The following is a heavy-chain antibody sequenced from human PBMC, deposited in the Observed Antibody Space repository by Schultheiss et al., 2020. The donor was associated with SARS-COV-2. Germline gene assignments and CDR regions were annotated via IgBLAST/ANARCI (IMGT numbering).Heavy chain of an antibody. CDR1: GGSFSGYY. J-gene: IGHJ5*02. D-gene: IGHD3-10*01. CDR2: INHSGST. Sequence: SETLSLTCAVYGGSFSGYYWSWIRQPPGEGLEWIGEINHSGSTNYNPSLKRRVTVSVDTSKNQFSLKLSSVTAADTAVYYCARDRYYYGSGKTRFDPWGQGTLVTVSS. CDR3: ARDRYYYGSGKTRFDP. V-gene: IGHV4-34*01.